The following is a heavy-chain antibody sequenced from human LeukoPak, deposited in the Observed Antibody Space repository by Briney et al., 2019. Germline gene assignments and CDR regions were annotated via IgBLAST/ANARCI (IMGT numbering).Heavy chain of an antibody. CDR1: GFTFSSYA. V-gene: IGHV3-23*01. J-gene: IGHJ4*02. CDR3: AKGYSSSWRAYFDY. Sequence: GGSLKLSCAASGFTFSSYAMSWVRQAPGKGLKWVSAISGSGGSTYYADSVKGRFTISRDNSKNTLYLQMNSLRAEDTAVYYCAKGYSSSWRAYFDYWGQGTLVTVSS. D-gene: IGHD6-13*01. CDR2: ISGSGGST.